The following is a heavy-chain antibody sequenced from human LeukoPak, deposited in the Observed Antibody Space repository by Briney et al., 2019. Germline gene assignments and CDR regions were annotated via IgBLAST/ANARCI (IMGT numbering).Heavy chain of an antibody. V-gene: IGHV3-7*03. D-gene: IGHD1-26*01. CDR1: GFTFSSYW. J-gene: IGHJ4*02. CDR2: IKQEGSEE. CDR3: ARGWQLLEY. Sequence: PVGSLRLSCAASGFTFSSYWMSWVRQAPGKGLEWVANIKQEGSEEHYVDSVKGRFTISRDNAENSLFLQMNSLRVEDTAVYFCARGWQLLEYWGQGALVTVSS.